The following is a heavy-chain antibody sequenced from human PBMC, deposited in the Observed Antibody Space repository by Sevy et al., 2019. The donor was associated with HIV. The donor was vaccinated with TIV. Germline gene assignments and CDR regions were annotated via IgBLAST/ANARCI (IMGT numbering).Heavy chain of an antibody. J-gene: IGHJ3*02. CDR2: ISAYNGNT. Sequence: ASVKVSCKASGYTFTGYGISWVRQALGQGLEWMGWISAYNGNTNYAQKLQGRVTMTTDTSTSTAYMELRSLRSDDTAVYYCARVHSSDDAFDIWGQGTMVTVSS. V-gene: IGHV1-18*01. CDR1: GYTFTGYG. D-gene: IGHD6-25*01. CDR3: ARVHSSDDAFDI.